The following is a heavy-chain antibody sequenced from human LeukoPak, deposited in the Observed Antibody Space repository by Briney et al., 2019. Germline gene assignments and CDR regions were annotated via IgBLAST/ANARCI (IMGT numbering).Heavy chain of an antibody. CDR1: GFTFSDYG. J-gene: IGHJ3*02. CDR2: ISSSATYT. V-gene: IGHV3-11*03. Sequence: GGSLRLSCAATGFTFSDYGMSWVRQAPGKGLEWVSYISSSATYTDYAESVKGRFTVSRDNAKNSLYLQMNSLRAEDTAVYYCARSFYDFLNGPYEEAFDMWGQGTMVTVSS. D-gene: IGHD3-3*01. CDR3: ARSFYDFLNGPYEEAFDM.